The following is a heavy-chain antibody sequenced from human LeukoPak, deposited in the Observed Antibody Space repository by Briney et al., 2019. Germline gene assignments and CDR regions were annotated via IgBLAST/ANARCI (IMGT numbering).Heavy chain of an antibody. CDR3: ANFYGDKNSDFAY. V-gene: IGHV5-51*01. CDR1: GYGFTNNW. D-gene: IGHD4-23*01. Sequence: GESLKISCKASGYGFTNNWIGWVRQMPGKGLEWMAIIHPGHSDIRYSPSFEGQVTISADKSISTSYLQWSSLKASDSAMYYCANFYGDKNSDFAYWGQGTLVTVSS. CDR2: IHPGHSDI. J-gene: IGHJ4*02.